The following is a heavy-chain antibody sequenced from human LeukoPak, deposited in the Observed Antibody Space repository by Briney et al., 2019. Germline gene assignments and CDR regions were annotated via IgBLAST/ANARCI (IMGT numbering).Heavy chain of an antibody. CDR3: AKDSSRVSGNYDYFDY. V-gene: IGHV3-23*01. CDR1: GLTFSNFA. J-gene: IGHJ4*02. Sequence: GGSLRLSCGASGLTFSNFAMSWVRQAPGEGLEWVSVISDSGGSTYYADSVKSRFTISRDNSKNTLYLQVNSLGAEDTAVYYCAKDSSRVSGNYDYFDYWGQGALVTVSS. CDR2: ISDSGGST. D-gene: IGHD1-26*01.